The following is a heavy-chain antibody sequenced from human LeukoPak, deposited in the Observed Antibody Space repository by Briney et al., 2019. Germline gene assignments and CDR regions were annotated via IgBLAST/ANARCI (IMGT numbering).Heavy chain of an antibody. CDR3: ARVRYPYYYGSGSYIHRPYYFDF. V-gene: IGHV4-59*01. CDR2: IYYSGST. CDR1: GGSISSYY. D-gene: IGHD3-10*01. J-gene: IGHJ4*02. Sequence: SETLSLTCTVSGGSISSYYCSWIRQPPGKGLEWIGYIYYSGSTNYNPSLKSRVTISVDTSKNQFSLKLSSVTAADTAVYYCARVRYPYYYGSGSYIHRPYYFDFWGQGTLVTVSS.